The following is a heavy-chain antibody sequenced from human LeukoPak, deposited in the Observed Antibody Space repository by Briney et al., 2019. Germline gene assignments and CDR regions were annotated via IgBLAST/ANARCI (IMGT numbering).Heavy chain of an antibody. J-gene: IGHJ6*02. CDR2: LFYSGTT. V-gene: IGHV4-59*01. Sequence: SETLSLTCTVSGGSISSYYWSWIRQPPGKGLEGIGNLFYSGTTDYNPSLKSRVTISVDTSRNQFSLRLSSVTAADTAVYYCARGAGNSQYYYYGMDVWGQGTTVTVSS. D-gene: IGHD4-23*01. CDR3: ARGAGNSQYYYYGMDV. CDR1: GGSISSYY.